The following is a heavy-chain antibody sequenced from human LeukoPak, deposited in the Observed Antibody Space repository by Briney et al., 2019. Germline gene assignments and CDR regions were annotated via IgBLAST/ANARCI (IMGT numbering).Heavy chain of an antibody. Sequence: SETLSLTCTVSGGSISSYYWSWLRQPPGKGLECIGYIYYSGTTNYNPSLKSRVTISVDTSKNQFSLKLRSVTAADTAVYYCARGGDYLFDYWGQGTLVTVSS. CDR3: ARGGDYLFDY. CDR1: GGSISSYY. J-gene: IGHJ4*02. V-gene: IGHV4-59*01. D-gene: IGHD4-17*01. CDR2: IYYSGTT.